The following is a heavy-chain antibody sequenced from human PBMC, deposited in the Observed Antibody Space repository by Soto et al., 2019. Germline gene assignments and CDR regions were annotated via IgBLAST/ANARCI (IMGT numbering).Heavy chain of an antibody. CDR1: GFTFSSYA. J-gene: IGHJ6*02. CDR3: ARDSYCGGDCYGYYYYGMDV. V-gene: IGHV3-30-3*01. Sequence: QVQLVESGGGVVQPGRSLRLSCAASGFTFSSYAMHWVRQAPGKGLEWVAVISYDGSNKYYADSVKGRFTISRDNSKNPLYLQMNSLRAEDTAVYYCARDSYCGGDCYGYYYYGMDVWGQGTTVTVSS. CDR2: ISYDGSNK. D-gene: IGHD2-21*02.